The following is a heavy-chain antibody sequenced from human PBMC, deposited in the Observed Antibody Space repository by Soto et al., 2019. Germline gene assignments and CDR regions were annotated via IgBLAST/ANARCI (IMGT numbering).Heavy chain of an antibody. CDR3: AREPRVPDCTSSSCNENRYYGMDV. CDR2: ISPFNGNT. Sequence: GASVKVSCKSSGYPFTHYGITWVRQAPGQGLEWMGWISPFNGNTTYPQKFQGRVTMTRDTSTSTVYMELSSLRSEDAAVYYCAREPRVPDCTSSSCNENRYYGMDVWGQGTTVTVSS. J-gene: IGHJ6*02. V-gene: IGHV1-18*01. D-gene: IGHD2-2*01. CDR1: GYPFTHYG.